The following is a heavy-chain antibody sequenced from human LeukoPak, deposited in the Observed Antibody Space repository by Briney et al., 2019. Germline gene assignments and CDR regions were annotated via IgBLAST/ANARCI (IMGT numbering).Heavy chain of an antibody. Sequence: RGSLRLSCAASGFTFSNAWMSWVRQAPGKGLEWVGRIKSKPDGGTTDYAAPVKGRFTISRDDSKNTPYLQMNILKTEDTAVSYCTTGRSTIFQYARPPSYNYLTAWGKGTRSPSP. CDR1: GFTFSNAW. V-gene: IGHV3-15*01. CDR2: IKSKPDGGTT. CDR3: TTGRSTIFQYARPPSYNYLTA. J-gene: IGHJ6*03. D-gene: IGHD3-9*01.